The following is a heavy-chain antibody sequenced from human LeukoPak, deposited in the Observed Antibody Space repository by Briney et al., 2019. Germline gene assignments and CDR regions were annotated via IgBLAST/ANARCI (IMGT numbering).Heavy chain of an antibody. J-gene: IGHJ4*02. D-gene: IGHD3-10*01. CDR3: AKDPMVRGSTYDS. V-gene: IGHV3-23*01. CDR1: GFTLCTYA. CDR2: ICLTGRST. Sequence: GGALRLSCAPSGFTLCTYATTWVPDTPGRGVEWVSAICLTGRSTYYADSVRGRFSLSRDTCTNTLYLQMNSLRAEDTAIYYCAKDPMVRGSTYDSWGQGTLVTVSS.